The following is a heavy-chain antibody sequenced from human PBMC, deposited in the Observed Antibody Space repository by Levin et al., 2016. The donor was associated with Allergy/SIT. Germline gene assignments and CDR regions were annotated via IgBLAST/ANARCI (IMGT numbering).Heavy chain of an antibody. D-gene: IGHD6-13*01. CDR3: AGTYSSSWYADN. V-gene: IGHV4-59*01. Sequence: RQPPGKGLEWIGYIYYSGSTNYNPSLKSRVTISVDTSKNQFSLKLSSVTAADTAVYYCAGTYSSSWYADNWGQGTLVTVSS. CDR2: IYYSGST. J-gene: IGHJ4*02.